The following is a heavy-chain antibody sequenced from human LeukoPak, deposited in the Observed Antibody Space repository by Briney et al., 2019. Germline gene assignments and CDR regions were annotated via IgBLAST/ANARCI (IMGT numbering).Heavy chain of an antibody. CDR1: GFTFSSYG. CDR3: ARDTPLGELPGVSDY. CDR2: IRYDGSNK. J-gene: IGHJ4*02. Sequence: GGSLRLSCAASGFTFSSYGMHWVRQAPGKGLEWVAFIRYDGSNKYYADSVKGRFTISRDNSKNTLYLQMNSLRAEDTAVYYCARDTPLGELPGVSDYWGQGTLVTVSS. D-gene: IGHD1-26*01. V-gene: IGHV3-30*02.